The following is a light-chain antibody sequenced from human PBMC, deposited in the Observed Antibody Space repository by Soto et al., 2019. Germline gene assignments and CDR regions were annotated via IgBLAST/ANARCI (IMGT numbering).Light chain of an antibody. CDR2: DVS. CDR1: TIDVGNYNL. CDR3: SSYTSTNTLYV. Sequence: QSVLTQPASVSGSPGQSITISCTGTTIDVGNYNLVSWYQQHPGKAPKLMIFDVSRRPSGVSDRFSASKSGNTASLTISGLQAEDEADYYCSSYTSTNTLYVFGTGTKVTV. V-gene: IGLV2-14*03. J-gene: IGLJ1*01.